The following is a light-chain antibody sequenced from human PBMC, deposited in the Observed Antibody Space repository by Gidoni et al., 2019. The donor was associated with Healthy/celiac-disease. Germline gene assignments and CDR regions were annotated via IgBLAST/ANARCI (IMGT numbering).Light chain of an antibody. CDR2: SNN. V-gene: IGLV1-44*01. Sequence: QSVLTHPPSASGTPGQRVTISCSGSSSNIGSNTVNWYQQLPGTAPKLLIYSNNQRPSGVPDRFSGSKSGTSASLAISGRQSEDEADYYCAAWDDSLNGPVFGGGTKLTVL. J-gene: IGLJ2*01. CDR3: AAWDDSLNGPV. CDR1: SSNIGSNT.